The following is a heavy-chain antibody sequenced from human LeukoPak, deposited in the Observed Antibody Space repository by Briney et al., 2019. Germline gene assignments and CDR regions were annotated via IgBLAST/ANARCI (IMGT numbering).Heavy chain of an antibody. CDR3: ARVNKGDFWSGYCFDY. CDR1: GFTFSTYA. J-gene: IGHJ4*02. CDR2: ISGSGGST. D-gene: IGHD3-3*01. Sequence: GGSLRLSCAASGFTFSTYAMSWVRQAPGKGLEWVSAISGSGGSTYYADSVKGRFTISRDNSKNTLYLQMNSLRAEDTAVYYCARVNKGDFWSGYCFDYWGQGTLVTVSS. V-gene: IGHV3-23*01.